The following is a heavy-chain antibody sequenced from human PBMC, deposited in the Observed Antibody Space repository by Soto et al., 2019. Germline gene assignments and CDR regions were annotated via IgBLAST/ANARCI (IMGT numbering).Heavy chain of an antibody. D-gene: IGHD3-3*01. CDR2: IYRTGST. CDR1: GGSMSTYY. V-gene: IGHV4-4*09. J-gene: IGHJ3*02. Sequence: SETLSLTCTVSGGSMSTYYWSWIRQSPDKGLEWIGYIYRTGSTHYNPSLNSRAAISLGTSRNQFSLQLNSVTAADTAVYFCARQIGDDPFDIWGQGTMVTV. CDR3: ARQIGDDPFDI.